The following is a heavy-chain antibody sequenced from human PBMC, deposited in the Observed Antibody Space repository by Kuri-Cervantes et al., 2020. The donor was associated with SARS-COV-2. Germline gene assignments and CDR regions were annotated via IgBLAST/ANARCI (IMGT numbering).Heavy chain of an antibody. CDR1: GYTFTGYY. Sequence: ASVKVSCKASGYTFTGYYMHWVRQAPGQGLEWMGWINPNSGGTNYAQKFQGWVTMTRDTSISTAYMELSRLRSDDTAVYYCATLKATKEVMSGYYGYGMDVWGQGTTVTVSS. J-gene: IGHJ6*02. CDR2: INPNSGGT. CDR3: ATLKATKEVMSGYYGYGMDV. V-gene: IGHV1-2*04. D-gene: IGHD3-3*01.